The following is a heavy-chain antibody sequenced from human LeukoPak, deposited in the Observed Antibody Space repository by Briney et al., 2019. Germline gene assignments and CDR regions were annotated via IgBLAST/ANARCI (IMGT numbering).Heavy chain of an antibody. CDR3: ARLKLGAYFDL. CDR2: VYNSGDT. J-gene: IGHJ2*01. CDR1: GGSTSSDY. V-gene: IGHV4-59*08. Sequence: SETLSLTCTVSGGSTSSDYWSWIRQSPGKGLEWVGYVYNSGDTGKNPSLKSRVTILLDTSKNQCTLKLTSVSAADTAVYYCARLKLGAYFDLWGRGTLVTVSS. D-gene: IGHD3-16*01.